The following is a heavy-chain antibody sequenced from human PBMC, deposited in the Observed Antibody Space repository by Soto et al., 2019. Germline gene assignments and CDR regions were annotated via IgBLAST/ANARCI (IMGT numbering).Heavy chain of an antibody. J-gene: IGHJ4*02. V-gene: IGHV4-4*02. CDR3: AGEVIAGQNY. CDR1: AASISPSNR. CDR2: VYASGSA. Sequence: VQVRESGPGLVRPSGTLSLTSAAPAASISPSNRWSSFRKPPGKGLEWMGEVYASGSANHNPSLESRVTISVGMGKKQFCLKLTSVTAADTGVCYCAGEVIAGQNYWGQGTLVIVSS. D-gene: IGHD2-15*01.